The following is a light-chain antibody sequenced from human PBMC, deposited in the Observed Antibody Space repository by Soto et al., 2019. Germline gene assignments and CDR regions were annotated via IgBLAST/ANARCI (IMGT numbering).Light chain of an antibody. CDR1: ESVSSSY. CDR2: GAS. V-gene: IGKV3D-20*02. CDR3: QQRSNWPPIT. Sequence: EIVLTQSPGTLSLSQGERATLSCRASESVSSSYLAWYQQKPGQAPRLLIFGASSRATGTPDRFSGSGSGTDFTLTISRLEPEDAAVYYCQQRSNWPPITFGQGTRLEIK. J-gene: IGKJ5*01.